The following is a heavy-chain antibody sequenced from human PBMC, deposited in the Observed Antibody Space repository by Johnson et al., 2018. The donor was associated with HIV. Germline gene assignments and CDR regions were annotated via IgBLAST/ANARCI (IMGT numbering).Heavy chain of an antibody. CDR1: GFTVSSNY. Sequence: VQLVESGGGLVQPGGSLRLSCAASGFTVSSNYMSWVRQAPGKGLEWVSGINWNGGSTGYADSVKGRFTSSRDNSKNTLYLQMNSLRAEDTTMYYCARGGVGYSGSYHDAFDLWGQGTMVTVSS. CDR3: ARGGVGYSGSYHDAFDL. V-gene: IGHV3-66*01. CDR2: INWNGGST. D-gene: IGHD1-26*01. J-gene: IGHJ3*01.